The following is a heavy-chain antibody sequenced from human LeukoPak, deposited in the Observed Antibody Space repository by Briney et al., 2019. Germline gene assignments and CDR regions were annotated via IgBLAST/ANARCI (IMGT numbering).Heavy chain of an antibody. CDR2: ISSGVISSGGDPI. Sequence: GGSLRLPCAASGFTFTNYAMNWVRQPPGKGLEWISYISSGVISSGGDPIHYADSVRGRFTISRDNAKNSLYLQMDSLRADDTAVYFCARWLGGSFFDSWGQGTLVTVSS. V-gene: IGHV3-48*01. CDR3: ARWLGGSFFDS. J-gene: IGHJ4*02. D-gene: IGHD2-15*01. CDR1: GFTFTNYA.